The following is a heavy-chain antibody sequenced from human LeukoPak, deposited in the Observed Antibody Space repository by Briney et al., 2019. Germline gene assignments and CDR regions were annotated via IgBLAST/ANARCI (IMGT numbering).Heavy chain of an antibody. CDR3: ASRYCSSTSCLFDC. CDR1: GGSFSGYY. Sequence: SETLSLTCAVYGGSFSGYYRSWIRQPPGKGLEWIGEINHSGSTNYNPSLKSRVTISVDTSKNQFSLKLSSVTAADTAVYYCASRYCSSTSCLFDCWGQGTLVTVSS. CDR2: INHSGST. V-gene: IGHV4-34*01. J-gene: IGHJ4*02. D-gene: IGHD2-2*01.